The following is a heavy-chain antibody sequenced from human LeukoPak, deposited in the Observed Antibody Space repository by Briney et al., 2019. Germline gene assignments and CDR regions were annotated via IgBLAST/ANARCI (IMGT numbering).Heavy chain of an antibody. Sequence: SETLSLTCTVSGGSISSSSYYWGWISQPPGKGLEWIGSIYYSGSTYYNPSLKSRVTISVDTSKNQFSLKLSSVTAADTAVYYCARDCIAVAGMGRYYYMDVWGKGTTVTVSS. J-gene: IGHJ6*03. CDR3: ARDCIAVAGMGRYYYMDV. D-gene: IGHD6-19*01. CDR2: IYYSGST. CDR1: GGSISSSSYY. V-gene: IGHV4-39*07.